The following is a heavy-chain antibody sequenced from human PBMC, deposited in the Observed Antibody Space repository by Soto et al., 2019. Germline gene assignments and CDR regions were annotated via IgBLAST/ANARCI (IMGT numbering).Heavy chain of an antibody. CDR3: ASTYGGNSGTFDY. CDR1: GGTFSSDS. Sequence: SVKVYCKAAGGTFSSDSSSWGLQDPGQGLEWMGGIIPIFGTANYAQKFQGRVTITADKSTSTAYMELSSLRSEDTAVYSCASTYGGNSGTFDYWGQGTLVTVSS. CDR2: IIPIFGTA. J-gene: IGHJ4*02. V-gene: IGHV1-69*06. D-gene: IGHD4-17*01.